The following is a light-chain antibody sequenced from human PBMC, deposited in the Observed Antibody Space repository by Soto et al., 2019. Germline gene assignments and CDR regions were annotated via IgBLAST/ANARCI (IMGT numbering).Light chain of an antibody. Sequence: DIQLTQSPSSVSASVGDRVTITCRASQGIGSWLAWYQQRPGKVPKLLIYAASTLQSGVPSRFSGSGSGTDFTLTISSLQPEDFASYYCQQAKNFPVTFVQGTRLEIK. CDR3: QQAKNFPVT. V-gene: IGKV1D-12*01. CDR1: QGIGSW. CDR2: AAS. J-gene: IGKJ5*01.